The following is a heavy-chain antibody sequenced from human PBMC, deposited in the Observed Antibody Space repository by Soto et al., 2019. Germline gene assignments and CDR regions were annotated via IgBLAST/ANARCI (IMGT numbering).Heavy chain of an antibody. J-gene: IGHJ6*02. CDR1: GLTLSTNH. V-gene: IGHV3-66*01. CDR2: IYSGGST. CDR3: ARNIWDIVLVPARRNSGMDV. Sequence: GWALSLSCAASGLTLSTNHISQVRQAPGNVLDWVSVIYSGGSTYYADSVKGRFTISRDNSKNTLYLQMNSLRAEDTAVYYCARNIWDIVLVPARRNSGMDVWGQGTTVTVSS. D-gene: IGHD2-2*01.